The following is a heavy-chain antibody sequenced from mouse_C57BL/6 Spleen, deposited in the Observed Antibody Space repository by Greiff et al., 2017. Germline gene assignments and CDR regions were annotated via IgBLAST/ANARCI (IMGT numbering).Heavy chain of an antibody. J-gene: IGHJ2*01. CDR3: ARLNYDYDRFDY. Sequence: DVKLVESGGGLVQPGGSLKLSCAASGFTFSDYYMYWVRQTPEKRLEWVAYISNGGGSTYYPDTVKGRFTISRDNAKNTLYLQMSRLKSEDTAMYYCARLNYDYDRFDYWGQGTTLTVSS. V-gene: IGHV5-12*01. D-gene: IGHD2-4*01. CDR2: ISNGGGST. CDR1: GFTFSDYY.